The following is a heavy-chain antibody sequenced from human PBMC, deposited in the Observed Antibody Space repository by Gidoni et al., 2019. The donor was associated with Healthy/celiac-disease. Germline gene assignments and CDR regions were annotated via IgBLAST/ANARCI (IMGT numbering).Heavy chain of an antibody. CDR1: GYTFTSYS. Sequence: QAQLVQSGAEVKKPGPSVKFSCPASGYTFTSYSITWARKAPGQGPEWMGWISAYNGNTTYARKLQGRVTMTTDTSTSTAYMELRSLRSDDTAVYYCARDYYDSSGYYHRLEDDAFDIWGQGTMVTVSS. CDR2: ISAYNGNT. J-gene: IGHJ3*02. CDR3: ARDYYDSSGYYHRLEDDAFDI. D-gene: IGHD3-22*01. V-gene: IGHV1-18*01.